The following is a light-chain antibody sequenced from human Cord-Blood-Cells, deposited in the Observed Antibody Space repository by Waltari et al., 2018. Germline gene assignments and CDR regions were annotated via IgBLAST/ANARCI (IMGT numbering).Light chain of an antibody. CDR2: EDS. CDR1: ALPTKS. J-gene: IGLJ2*01. CDR3: YSTDSSGNHVV. V-gene: IGLV3-10*01. Sequence: SYELTKPPSVSASPGQTARITCSGDALPTKSAYWYQQKSGQAPVLVIYEDSKRPSGIPERFSGSSSGTMATLTISGAQVEDEADYYCYSTDSSGNHVVFGGGTKLTVL.